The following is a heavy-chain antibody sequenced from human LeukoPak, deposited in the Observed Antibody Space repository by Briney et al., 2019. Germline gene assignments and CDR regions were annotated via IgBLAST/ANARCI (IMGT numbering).Heavy chain of an antibody. D-gene: IGHD6-6*01. J-gene: IGHJ4*02. V-gene: IGHV3-23*01. Sequence: GGSLRLSCAASGFIFSSYGMHWVRQAPGKGLEWVSGINSNGDEIYYADSVRGRFTISRDNSNNALYLQMDSLRAEDTAVYYCANWIGSSSRDYWGQGTLVTVSS. CDR3: ANWIGSSSRDY. CDR1: GFIFSSYG. CDR2: INSNGDEI.